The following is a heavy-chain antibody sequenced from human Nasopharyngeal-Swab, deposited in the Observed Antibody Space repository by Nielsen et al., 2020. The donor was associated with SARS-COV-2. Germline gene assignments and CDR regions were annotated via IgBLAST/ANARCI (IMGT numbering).Heavy chain of an antibody. CDR3: TRSTWIPIDS. D-gene: IGHD5-12*01. CDR2: INHSDRT. V-gene: IGHV4-34*01. Sequence: SQTLSLTCAVYGGSLSGYYWSWIRQSPGKGLEWIGEINHSDRTIYNPSLKSRLTISADASKNQFSLELRSVTAADTAVYYCTRSTWIPIDSWGPGTLVTVSS. CDR1: GGSLSGYY. J-gene: IGHJ4*02.